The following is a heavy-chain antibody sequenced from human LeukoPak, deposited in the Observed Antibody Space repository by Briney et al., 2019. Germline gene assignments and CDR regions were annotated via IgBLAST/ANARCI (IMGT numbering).Heavy chain of an antibody. J-gene: IGHJ4*02. V-gene: IGHV3-7*01. CDR1: GFTFSGYW. CDR3: ARDPKWLDY. Sequence: PGGSPRLSCAASGFTFSGYWMSWVRQAPGKGPEWVANIKQDGSEKYYVDSVKGRFTISRDNAKNSLFLQMNSLRAEDTAVYYCARDPKWLDYWGQGTLVTVSS. D-gene: IGHD5-12*01. CDR2: IKQDGSEK.